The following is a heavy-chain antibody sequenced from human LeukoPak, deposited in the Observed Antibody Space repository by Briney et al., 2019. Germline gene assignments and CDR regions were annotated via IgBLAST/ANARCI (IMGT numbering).Heavy chain of an antibody. Sequence: GGSLRLSCAASGFTSGFTFSSFAISWVRQAPGKGLEWVSAISGSGTATHYAASVRGRFTISRDNSKNTLYLEMNSLRAEDTAIYYCAKDISSTSSTPFEPWGQGTLVTVSS. V-gene: IGHV3-23*01. CDR2: ISGSGTAT. D-gene: IGHD3-3*02. CDR3: AKDISSTSSTPFEP. CDR1: GFTFSSFA. J-gene: IGHJ5*02.